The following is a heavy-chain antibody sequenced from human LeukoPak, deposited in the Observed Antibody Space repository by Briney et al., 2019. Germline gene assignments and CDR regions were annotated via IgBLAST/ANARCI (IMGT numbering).Heavy chain of an antibody. J-gene: IGHJ3*02. CDR2: INHSGST. Sequence: SETLSLTCAVYGGSFSGYYWSCIHQPPGKGLEWIGEINHSGSTNYNPSLKSRVTISVDTSKNQFSLKLSSVTAADTAVYYCARVRSPWDAFDIWGQGTMVTVSS. CDR3: ARVRSPWDAFDI. D-gene: IGHD1-26*01. CDR1: GGSFSGYY. V-gene: IGHV4-34*01.